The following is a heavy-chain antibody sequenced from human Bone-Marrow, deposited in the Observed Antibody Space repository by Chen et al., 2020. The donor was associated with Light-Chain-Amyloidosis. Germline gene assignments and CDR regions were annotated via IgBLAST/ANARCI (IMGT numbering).Heavy chain of an antibody. CDR2: ISDSGGNT. V-gene: IGHV3-23*01. CDR3: ARDTYYYDNIDYYSWFDP. J-gene: IGHJ5*02. D-gene: IGHD3-22*01. CDR1: GFSVNDYA. Sequence: EVQLLESGGGLVRPGGSLRLPCAASGFSVNDYAMSWVRQAPGKGLEWVSDISDSGGNTNYADSVKGRFTISRDNSKNTLYLDMNSLRVDDTALYYCARDTYYYDNIDYYSWFDPWGQGTLVTVSS.